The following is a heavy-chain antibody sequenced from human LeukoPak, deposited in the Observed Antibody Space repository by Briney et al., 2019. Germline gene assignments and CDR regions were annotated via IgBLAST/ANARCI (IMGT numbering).Heavy chain of an antibody. CDR3: AREHSWDANWFDP. Sequence: GASVKVSCKASGYTFTDNYMHWVRQAPGQGLEWMGWINPNSGGTNYAQKFQGRVTMTRDTSISTAYMELSRLRSDDTAVYYCAREHSWDANWFDPWGQGTLVTVSS. V-gene: IGHV1-2*02. J-gene: IGHJ5*02. CDR2: INPNSGGT. CDR1: GYTFTDNY. D-gene: IGHD6-13*01.